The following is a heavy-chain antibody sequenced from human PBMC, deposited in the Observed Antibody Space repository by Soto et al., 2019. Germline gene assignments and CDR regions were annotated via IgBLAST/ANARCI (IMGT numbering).Heavy chain of an antibody. CDR3: ARVDIVVEVAAREDYYYGMDV. CDR2: IIPIFGTA. CDR1: GGTFSSYA. V-gene: IGHV1-69*12. Sequence: QVQLVQSGAEVKKPGSSVKVSCKASGGTFSSYAISWVRQAPGQGLEWMGGIIPIFGTANYAQKFQGRVTITADESTSTAYMELSSLRSEDTAVYYCARVDIVVEVAAREDYYYGMDVWGQGTTVTVSS. J-gene: IGHJ6*02. D-gene: IGHD2-15*01.